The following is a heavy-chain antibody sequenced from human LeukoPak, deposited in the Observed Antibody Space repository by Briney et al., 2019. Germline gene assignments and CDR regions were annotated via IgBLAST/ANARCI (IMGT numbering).Heavy chain of an antibody. CDR2: ISYDGSNK. CDR3: ANARFNP. V-gene: IGHV3-30*18. Sequence: GGSLGLSCAASGFTFSSYGMHWVRQAPGKGLEWVAVISYDGSNKYYADSVKGRFTISRDNSKNTLYLQMNSLRAEDTAVYYCANARFNPWGQGTLVTVSS. CDR1: GFTFSSYG. J-gene: IGHJ5*02.